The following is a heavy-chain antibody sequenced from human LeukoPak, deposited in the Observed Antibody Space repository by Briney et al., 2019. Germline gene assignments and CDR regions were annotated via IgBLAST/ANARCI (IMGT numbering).Heavy chain of an antibody. D-gene: IGHD5-18*01. CDR1: GFTFSNYA. CDR3: ARDRDTAMGL. CDR2: ISYDGNDK. V-gene: IGHV3-30-3*01. J-gene: IGHJ4*02. Sequence: GGSLRLSCAASGFTFSNYAMHWVRQAPGKGLEWVAIISYDGNDKYYTDSVKGRFTISRDKSKNTLYLQMNSLRAEDTAVYYCARDRDTAMGLWGQGTLVTVSS.